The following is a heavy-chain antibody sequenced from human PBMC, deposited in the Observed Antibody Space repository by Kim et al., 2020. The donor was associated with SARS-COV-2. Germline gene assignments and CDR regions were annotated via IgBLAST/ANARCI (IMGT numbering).Heavy chain of an antibody. CDR3: ARQEADI. V-gene: IGHV5-51*01. J-gene: IGHJ3*02. Sequence: GDSDTRYSPSFQGQVTIAAEKSISTAYLQWSSLKASDTAMYYCARQEADIWGQGTMVTVSS. CDR2: GDSDT.